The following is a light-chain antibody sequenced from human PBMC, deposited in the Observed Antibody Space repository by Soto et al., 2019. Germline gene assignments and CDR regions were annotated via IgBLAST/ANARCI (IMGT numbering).Light chain of an antibody. Sequence: EIVMTQSPATLSVSPGEGATLSCKASQTVYNNLAWYQQRPGQPPRLLIYDASTRATGISARFSGSGYGTEFTLTISSLQSEDFAVYFCQQCRNWPLTFGGGTKVEIK. CDR1: QTVYNN. CDR3: QQCRNWPLT. V-gene: IGKV3-15*01. J-gene: IGKJ4*01. CDR2: DAS.